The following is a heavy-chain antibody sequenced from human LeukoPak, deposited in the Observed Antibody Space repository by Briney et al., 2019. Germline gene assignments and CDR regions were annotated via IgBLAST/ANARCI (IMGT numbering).Heavy chain of an antibody. V-gene: IGHV1-8*01. Sequence: ASVKVSCKASGYTFTSHDINWVRQATGQGLEWMGWMNPNSGNTGYAPKFQGRVTMTRSNSISTAYMELSSLRSEDTAVYYCARARPGQWMAKGRDWGQGTLVTVSS. CDR3: ARARPGQWMAKGRD. CDR2: MNPNSGNT. J-gene: IGHJ4*02. CDR1: GYTFTSHD. D-gene: IGHD6-19*01.